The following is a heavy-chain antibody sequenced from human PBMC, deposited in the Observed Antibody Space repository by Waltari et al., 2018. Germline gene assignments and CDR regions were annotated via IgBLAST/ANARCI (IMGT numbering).Heavy chain of an antibody. CDR1: GYTFTSYD. V-gene: IGHV1-8*01. J-gene: IGHJ4*02. CDR3: ARGRRVRGVIRIVLDY. D-gene: IGHD3-10*01. CDR2: MNPNSGNT. Sequence: QVQLVQSGAEVKKPGASVKVSCKASGYTFTSYDINWVRQATGQGLEWMGWMNPNSGNTGYAQKFQGRVNMTRNTSISTAYMELSSLRSEDTAVYYCARGRRVRGVIRIVLDYWGQGTLVTVSS.